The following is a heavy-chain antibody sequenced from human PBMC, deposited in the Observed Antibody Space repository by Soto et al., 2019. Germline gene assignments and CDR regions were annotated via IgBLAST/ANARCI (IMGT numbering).Heavy chain of an antibody. J-gene: IGHJ4*02. Sequence: GGSLRLSCAASGFTFSNAWMSWVRQAPGKGLEWVGRIKSKTDVGTTDYAAPVKSRFTISKDDSKNTLYLQMNSLKTEYPDVYYGTTCIAARLIAFWGQGTLVTVSS. D-gene: IGHD6-6*01. CDR1: GFTFSNAW. CDR2: IKSKTDVGTT. CDR3: TTCIAARLIAF. V-gene: IGHV3-15*01.